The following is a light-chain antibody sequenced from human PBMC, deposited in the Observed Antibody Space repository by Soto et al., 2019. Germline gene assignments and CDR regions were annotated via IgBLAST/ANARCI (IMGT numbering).Light chain of an antibody. CDR1: SSDVGGYNY. Sequence: QSALTQPRSVSGSPGQSVTISCTGTSSDVGGYNYVSWYQQHPGKAPKLMIYDVSKRPSGVPDRFSGSKSGNTASLTISGLKAEDEADYYRCSYAGSYTYVFGTGTKLTV. J-gene: IGLJ1*01. V-gene: IGLV2-11*01. CDR2: DVS. CDR3: CSYAGSYTYV.